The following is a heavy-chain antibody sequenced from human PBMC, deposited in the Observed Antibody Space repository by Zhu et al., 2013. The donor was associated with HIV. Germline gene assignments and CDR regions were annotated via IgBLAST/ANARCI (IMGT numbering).Heavy chain of an antibody. CDR1: GGTFSSYA. CDR3: ARDHPYCSSTSCLGYYGMDV. V-gene: IGHV1-69*01. Sequence: QVQLVQSGAEVKKPGSSVKVSCKASGGTFSSYAISWVRQAPGQGLEWMGGIIPIFGTANYAQKFQGRVTITADESTSTAYMELSSLRSEDTAVYYCARDHPYCSSTSCLGYYGMDVWGQGTTVTVSS. D-gene: IGHD2-2*01. J-gene: IGHJ6*02. CDR2: IIPIFGTA.